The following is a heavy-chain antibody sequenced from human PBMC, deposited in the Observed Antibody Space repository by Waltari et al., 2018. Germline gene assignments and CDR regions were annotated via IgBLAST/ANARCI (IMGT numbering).Heavy chain of an antibody. CDR3: ARHVPITLIRGWNFDL. J-gene: IGHJ4*02. CDR2: FSYSGST. CDR1: GDSIGSSRYD. Sequence: QLQLQESGPGLVKPSETLSLTCTVSGDSIGSSRYDWGWIRQPPGKGLEWIATFSYSGSTYYNPSFRPRVAISVDTSKTHFSLKLTSVTAADTAVYYCARHVPITLIRGWNFDLWGQGILVTVSS. D-gene: IGHD3-10*01. V-gene: IGHV4-39*01.